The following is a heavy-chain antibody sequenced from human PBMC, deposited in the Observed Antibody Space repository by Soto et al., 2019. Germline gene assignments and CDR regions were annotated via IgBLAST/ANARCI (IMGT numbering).Heavy chain of an antibody. D-gene: IGHD1-26*01. J-gene: IGHJ4*02. CDR3: ATGRGGRYGRYYFDQ. CDR2: ISWNSGSI. Sequence: EVQLVESGGGLVQPGRSLRLSCAASGFTFDDYAMHWVRQAPGKGLEWVSGISWNSGSIGYADSVKGRFTISRDNAKNSLYLQISSLRAEDTALYYCATGRGGRYGRYYFDQWGQGTLVTASS. CDR1: GFTFDDYA. V-gene: IGHV3-9*01.